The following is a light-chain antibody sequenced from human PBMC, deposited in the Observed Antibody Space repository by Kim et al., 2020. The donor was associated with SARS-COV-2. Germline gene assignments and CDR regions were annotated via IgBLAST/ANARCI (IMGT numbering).Light chain of an antibody. J-gene: IGKJ4*01. Sequence: GNRVTIHCQASQCIMIGLAWDQQKTGKVPNLLIYDASSLRSGGPSRVSGRGSGTDFALSVSSLQPEGVATYYRQNYKSASLAFGGRAKVDIK. CDR3: QNYKSASLA. V-gene: IGKV1-27*01. CDR2: DAS. CDR1: QCIMIG.